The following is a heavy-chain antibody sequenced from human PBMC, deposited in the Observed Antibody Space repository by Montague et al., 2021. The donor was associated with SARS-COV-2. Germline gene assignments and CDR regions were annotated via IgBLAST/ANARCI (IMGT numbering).Heavy chain of an antibody. CDR3: AIEVGAMVYYYGMDV. J-gene: IGHJ6*02. CDR2: INHRGTS. Sequence: SETRSLTCAVYGGSFSDYFWTWIRQPPGKGLEWIGEINHRGTSNYNPSLKSRVSISVDTSKNQFSLYLGSVTAADTAVYYCAIEVGAMVYYYGMDVWGQGTTVTVSS. V-gene: IGHV4-34*01. D-gene: IGHD1-26*01. CDR1: GGSFSDYF.